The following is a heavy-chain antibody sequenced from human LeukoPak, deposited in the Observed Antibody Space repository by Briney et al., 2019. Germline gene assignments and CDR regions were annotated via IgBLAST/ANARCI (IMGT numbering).Heavy chain of an antibody. Sequence: GGSLRLSCAASGFTFSNYWMHWVRQAPGKGLVWVSRINSDGSTTIYADSVKGRFTISRDNSKNTLYLQMNSLRAEDTALYYCAKGRPDTMVRGVIKNWGQGTLVTVSS. D-gene: IGHD3-10*01. J-gene: IGHJ4*02. CDR3: AKGRPDTMVRGVIKN. V-gene: IGHV3-74*01. CDR2: INSDGSTT. CDR1: GFTFSNYW.